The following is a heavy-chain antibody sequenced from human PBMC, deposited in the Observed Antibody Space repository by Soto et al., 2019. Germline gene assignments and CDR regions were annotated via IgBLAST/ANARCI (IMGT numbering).Heavy chain of an antibody. CDR2: IYYSGST. J-gene: IGHJ5*02. CDR1: GGSISSGGYY. Sequence: QVQLQESGPGLVKPSQTLSLTCTVSGGSISSGGYYWSWIRQHPGKGLEWIGYIYYSGSTYYNPSLKSRVTISVDTSKNQFSLKRSSVTAADTAVYYCARDYSGGYYWFDPWGQGTQVTVSS. CDR3: ARDYSGGYYWFDP. D-gene: IGHD6-19*01. V-gene: IGHV4-31*03.